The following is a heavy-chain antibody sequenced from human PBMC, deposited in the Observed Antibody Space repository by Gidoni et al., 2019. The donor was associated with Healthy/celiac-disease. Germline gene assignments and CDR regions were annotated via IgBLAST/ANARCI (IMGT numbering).Heavy chain of an antibody. J-gene: IGHJ3*02. CDR3: ASSGPFPKDDYDSSGSWFYAFDI. V-gene: IGHV1-2*04. Sequence: QVQLVQSGAEVKKPGASVKVSCKASGYTFTGYYMHWVRQAPGQGLEWMGWINPNSGGTNYAQKFQGWVTMTRDTSISTAYMELSRLRSDDTAVYYCASSGPFPKDDYDSSGSWFYAFDIWGQGTMVTVSS. CDR2: INPNSGGT. CDR1: GYTFTGYY. D-gene: IGHD3-22*01.